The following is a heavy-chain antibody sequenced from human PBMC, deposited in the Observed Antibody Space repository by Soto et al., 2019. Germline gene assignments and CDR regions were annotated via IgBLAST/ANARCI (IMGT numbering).Heavy chain of an antibody. J-gene: IGHJ5*02. CDR1: GGSISSRGCC. CDR2: IYYSGST. Sequence: SETLSLTCTVAGGSISSRGCCWSRKRKHPGKGLGWIGYIYYSGSTNYDPALKSRVAISVDTSKNQFSLKLSSVTAADTAVYYCARHREYYDFWSGYYVNWFDPWGQGTLVTVSS. V-gene: IGHV4-61*08. D-gene: IGHD3-3*01. CDR3: ARHREYYDFWSGYYVNWFDP.